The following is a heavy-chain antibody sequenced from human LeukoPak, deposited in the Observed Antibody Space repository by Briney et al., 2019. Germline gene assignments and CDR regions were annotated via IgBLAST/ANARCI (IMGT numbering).Heavy chain of an antibody. CDR2: IYYLGAT. CDR1: GGSFSGHY. J-gene: IGHJ5*02. V-gene: IGHV4-59*11. D-gene: IGHD6-6*01. Sequence: PSETLSLTCTVSGGSFSGHYWSWIRQPPGKGLEWIGNIYYLGATSYNPSLKSGVTISLDTPKNQFSLKLSSVTAADTAVYYCARDSSNWFDPWGQGTLVTVSS. CDR3: ARDSSNWFDP.